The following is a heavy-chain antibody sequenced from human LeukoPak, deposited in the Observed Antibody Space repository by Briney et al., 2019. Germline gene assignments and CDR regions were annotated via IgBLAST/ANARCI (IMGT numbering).Heavy chain of an antibody. Sequence: GGSLRLSCAASGFTFSSYTMNWVRQAPGKGLEWVSSISGTGSYKYYADSVKGRFTISRDNSKNSLYLQMNSLRAEDTAVYYCARVGALSSSWLLYWGQGTLVTVSS. CDR3: ARVGALSSSWLLY. J-gene: IGHJ4*02. D-gene: IGHD6-13*01. CDR2: ISGTGSYK. CDR1: GFTFSSYT. V-gene: IGHV3-21*01.